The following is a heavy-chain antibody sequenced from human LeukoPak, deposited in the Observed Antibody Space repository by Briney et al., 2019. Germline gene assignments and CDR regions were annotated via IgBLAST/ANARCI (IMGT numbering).Heavy chain of an antibody. V-gene: IGHV3-49*04. CDR2: VRSRAYGGTP. D-gene: IGHD2-15*01. CDR3: TTEGVGY. Sequence: PGGSLRLSCIASGFTFGDYAMDWVRQAPGKGLEWVGFVRSRAYGGTPEYGASVKGRFTISRDDSKAVAYLQMNSLTAEDTAVYYCTTEGVGYWGQGTLVTVSS. J-gene: IGHJ4*02. CDR1: GFTFGDYA.